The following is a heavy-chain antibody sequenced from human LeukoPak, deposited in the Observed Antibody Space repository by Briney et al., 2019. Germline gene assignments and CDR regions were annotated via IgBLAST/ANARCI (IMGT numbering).Heavy chain of an antibody. CDR1: GFTFSSYA. Sequence: GRSLRLSCAASGFTFSSYAMHWVRQAPGKGLEWVAVISYDGSNKYYADSVKGRFTISRDNSKNTLYLQMNSLRAEDTAVYYCAREDYGSGSYYVFYWFDPWGQGTLVTVSS. V-gene: IGHV3-30-3*01. J-gene: IGHJ5*02. D-gene: IGHD3-10*01. CDR3: AREDYGSGSYYVFYWFDP. CDR2: ISYDGSNK.